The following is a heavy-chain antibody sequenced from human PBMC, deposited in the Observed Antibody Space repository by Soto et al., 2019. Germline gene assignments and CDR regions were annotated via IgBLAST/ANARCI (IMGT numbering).Heavy chain of an antibody. V-gene: IGHV1-69*01. J-gene: IGHJ6*02. CDR1: GGTFSSYA. Sequence: QVQLVQSGAEVKKPGSSVKVSCKASGGTFSSYAISWVRQAPGQGLEWMGGIIPIFGTANYAQKFQGRVTITADESTSTAYMELSSLRSEDTAVYYCARHGSNDHALYYGMDVWGQGTTVTVSS. CDR3: ARHGSNDHALYYGMDV. D-gene: IGHD2-8*01. CDR2: IIPIFGTA.